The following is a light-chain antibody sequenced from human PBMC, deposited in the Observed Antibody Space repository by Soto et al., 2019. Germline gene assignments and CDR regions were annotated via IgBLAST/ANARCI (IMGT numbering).Light chain of an antibody. V-gene: IGKV3-15*01. CDR3: QQFNNWPPSFT. J-gene: IGKJ3*01. Sequence: IVMTQSPATLSVCPGETATLSCRASQSVSSNLAWYQQKPGQAPRLLIYDASTRATGIPARFSGSGSGTEFTLTISSLQSEDFAVYYCQQFNNWPPSFTFGPGTKV. CDR1: QSVSSN. CDR2: DAS.